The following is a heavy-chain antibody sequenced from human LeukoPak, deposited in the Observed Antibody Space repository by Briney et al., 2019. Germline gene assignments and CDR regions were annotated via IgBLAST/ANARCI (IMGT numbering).Heavy chain of an antibody. CDR2: IRYDGSNK. Sequence: QSGGSLRLSCAASGFTFSSYGMHWVRQAPGKGLEWVALIRYDGSNKYYADSVKGRFTISRDNSKNTLYLQMNSPRAEDTAVYYCANTAYYDSSGPGRWGQGTLVTVSS. CDR3: ANTAYYDSSGPGR. J-gene: IGHJ4*02. CDR1: GFTFSSYG. D-gene: IGHD3-22*01. V-gene: IGHV3-30*02.